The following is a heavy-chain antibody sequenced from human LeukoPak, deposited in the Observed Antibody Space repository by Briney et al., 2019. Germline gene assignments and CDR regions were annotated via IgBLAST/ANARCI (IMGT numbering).Heavy chain of an antibody. D-gene: IGHD3-3*01. V-gene: IGHV3-66*01. CDR1: GFTVSSNY. CDR3: ARGGFYDFWSDYSLRAFDI. J-gene: IGHJ3*02. CDR2: IYSGGST. Sequence: GGSLRLSCAASGFTVSSNYMSWVRQAPGKGLEWVSVIYSGGSTYYADSVKGRFTISRDNSKNTLYLQMNSLRVEDTAVYYCARGGFYDFWSDYSLRAFDIWGQGTMVTVSS.